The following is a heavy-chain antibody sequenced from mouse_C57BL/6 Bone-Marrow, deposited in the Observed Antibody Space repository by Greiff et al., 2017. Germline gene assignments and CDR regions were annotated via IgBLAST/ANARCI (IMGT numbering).Heavy chain of an antibody. CDR3: ARMITTVGMDY. CDR2: IFPGSGGT. J-gene: IGHJ4*01. CDR1: GYTFTDYY. V-gene: IGHV1-75*01. Sequence: VQLKESGPELVKPGASVKISCKASGYTFTDYYINWVKQRPGQGLEWIGGIFPGSGGTYYNEKFKGKATLTVDKSSSTAYMLLSSLTSEDSAVYFCARMITTVGMDYWGQGTSVTVSS. D-gene: IGHD1-1*01.